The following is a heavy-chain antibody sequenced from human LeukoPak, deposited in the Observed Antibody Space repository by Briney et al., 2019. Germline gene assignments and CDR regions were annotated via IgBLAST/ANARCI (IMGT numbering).Heavy chain of an antibody. CDR2: IIPIFGTA. V-gene: IGHV1-69*06. J-gene: IGHJ4*02. CDR1: GGTFSSYA. Sequence: SVKVSCKASGGTFSSYAISWVRQAPGQGLEWMGGIIPIFGTANYAQKFQGRVTITADKSTSTAYMELRSLRSDDTAVYYCASGNSGSYTIGFDYWGQGTLVTVSS. D-gene: IGHD1-26*01. CDR3: ASGNSGSYTIGFDY.